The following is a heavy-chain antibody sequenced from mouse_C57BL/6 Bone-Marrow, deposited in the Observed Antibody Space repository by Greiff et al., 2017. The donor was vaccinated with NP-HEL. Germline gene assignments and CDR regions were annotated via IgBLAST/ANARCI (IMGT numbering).Heavy chain of an antibody. CDR2: IRLKSDNYAT. CDR1: GFTFSNYW. CDR3: TGTPTRDYGSSSYAMDY. D-gene: IGHD1-1*01. J-gene: IGHJ4*01. Sequence: EVQGVESGGGLVQPGGSMKLSCVASGFTFSNYWMNWVRQSPEKGLEWVAQIRLKSDNYATPYAESVKGRFTISSDDSKSSVYLQMNNLRAEDTGSYYCTGTPTRDYGSSSYAMDYWGQGTSVTVSS. V-gene: IGHV6-3*01.